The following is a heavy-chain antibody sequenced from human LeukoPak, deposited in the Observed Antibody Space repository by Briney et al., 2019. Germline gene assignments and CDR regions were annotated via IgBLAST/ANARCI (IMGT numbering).Heavy chain of an antibody. CDR2: ISGLSGRT. Sequence: PGGSLRLSCATSGFSFSSYGMSWVRQAPGKLVEWVSSISGLSGRTYYADSVKGRVTISRDNSKNALSLQMNSLRAEDTAVYYCAKDFGDFDSWGHGTLVTVSS. CDR3: AKDFGDFDS. V-gene: IGHV3-23*01. J-gene: IGHJ4*01. D-gene: IGHD3-10*01. CDR1: GFSFSSYG.